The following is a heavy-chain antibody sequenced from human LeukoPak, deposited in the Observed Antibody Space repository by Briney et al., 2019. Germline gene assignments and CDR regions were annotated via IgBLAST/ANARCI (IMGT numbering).Heavy chain of an antibody. Sequence: GGSLRLSCAASGFTFSSYTMNWVRQAPGKGLEWVSSISSSSSYIYYADSVKGRFTISRDNAKNSLYLQMNSLRAEDTAAYYCVREGYSSGWLNFDYWGQGTLVTVSS. CDR1: GFTFSSYT. V-gene: IGHV3-21*01. CDR2: ISSSSSYI. J-gene: IGHJ4*02. D-gene: IGHD6-19*01. CDR3: VREGYSSGWLNFDY.